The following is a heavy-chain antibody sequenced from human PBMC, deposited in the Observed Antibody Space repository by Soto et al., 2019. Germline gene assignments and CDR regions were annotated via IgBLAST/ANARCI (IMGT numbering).Heavy chain of an antibody. CDR3: ARVRYDSILEVAAFDI. Sequence: PGGSLRLSCAASGFTFSGYSMNWVRQAPGKGLEWVSFISSTSRYIYNADTVEGRFTISRGNARKSIYLQMHSLRAEDTAVYYCARVRYDSILEVAAFDIWGQGTMVTVSS. D-gene: IGHD3-22*01. V-gene: IGHV3-21*01. J-gene: IGHJ3*02. CDR1: GFTFSGYS. CDR2: ISSTSRYI.